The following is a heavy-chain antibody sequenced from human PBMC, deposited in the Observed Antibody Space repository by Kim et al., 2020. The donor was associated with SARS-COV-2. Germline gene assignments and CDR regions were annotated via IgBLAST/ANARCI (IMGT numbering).Heavy chain of an antibody. Sequence: SETLSLTCTVSGGSINNNYWNWLRQPPGRGLEWIGYVYYNGFTLYNPPLKSRATISVDTSKNQFSLKMNSLTTADTAVYYYARGGWYYGSGSRNFDYWGRGTLVTVSS. CDR3: ARGGWYYGSGSRNFDY. CDR2: VYYNGFT. D-gene: IGHD3-10*01. CDR1: GGSINNNY. J-gene: IGHJ4*02. V-gene: IGHV4-59*13.